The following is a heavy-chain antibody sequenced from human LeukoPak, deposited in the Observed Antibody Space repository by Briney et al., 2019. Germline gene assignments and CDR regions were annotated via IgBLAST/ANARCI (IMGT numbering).Heavy chain of an antibody. V-gene: IGHV5-51*01. D-gene: IGHD4-17*01. Sequence: GESLKISCKGSGYSFTSYWIGWVREMPGKGLECMGIIYPGDSDTRYSPSFQGQVTISADKSISTAYLQWSSLKASDTAMYYCARQANYGDYEYYFDYWGQGTLATVSS. J-gene: IGHJ4*02. CDR3: ARQANYGDYEYYFDY. CDR1: GYSFTSYW. CDR2: IYPGDSDT.